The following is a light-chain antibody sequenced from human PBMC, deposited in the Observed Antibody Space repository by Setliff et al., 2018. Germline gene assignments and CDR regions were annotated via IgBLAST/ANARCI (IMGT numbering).Light chain of an antibody. V-gene: IGLV2-14*03. Sequence: QSALTQPASVSGSPGQSIIISCIGSRSDVGGYSYVSWYQQHPGKAPKLIIYNVSNRPSGVSNRFSGSKSGNTASLTISGLQAEDEADYYCSSYAGSNNFVFGTGTKVTVL. J-gene: IGLJ1*01. CDR3: SSYAGSNNFV. CDR2: NVS. CDR1: RSDVGGYSY.